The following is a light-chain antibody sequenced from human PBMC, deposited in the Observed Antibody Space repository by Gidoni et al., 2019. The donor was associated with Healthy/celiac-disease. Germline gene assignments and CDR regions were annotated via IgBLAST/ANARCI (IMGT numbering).Light chain of an antibody. CDR1: QSISSY. V-gene: IGKV1-39*01. CDR3: QQSYSTPFMYT. CDR2: AAS. Sequence: DIQVTQSPSSLSASVGDRVTITCRASQSISSYLNWYQQKPGKAPQLLIYAASSLQSGVPSRFSGSGSGTDFTITISSLQPEDFATYYCQQSYSTPFMYTFGQGTKLEIK. J-gene: IGKJ2*01.